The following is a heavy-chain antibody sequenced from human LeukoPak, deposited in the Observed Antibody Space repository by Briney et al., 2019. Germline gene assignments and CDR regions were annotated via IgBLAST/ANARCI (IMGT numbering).Heavy chain of an antibody. D-gene: IGHD3-10*01. CDR3: ARGNYYDSGSYIDPSPMDV. J-gene: IGHJ6*02. CDR2: INHSGST. CDR1: GGSFSGYY. Sequence: SETLSLTCAVYGGSFSGYYWSWIRQPPGKGLEWIGEINHSGSTNYNPSLKSRVTISVDTSKNQFSLKLSSVTAADTAVYYCARGNYYDSGSYIDPSPMDVWGQGTTVTVSS. V-gene: IGHV4-34*01.